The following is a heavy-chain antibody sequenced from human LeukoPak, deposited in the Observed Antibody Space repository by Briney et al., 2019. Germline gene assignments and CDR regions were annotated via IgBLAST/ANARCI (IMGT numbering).Heavy chain of an antibody. V-gene: IGHV3-23*01. CDR2: INGSGGST. D-gene: IGHD3-3*01. Sequence: HSGGSLRLSCAASGFTFSSYAMSWVRQAPGKGLEWVSAINGSGGSTYYADSVKGRFTISRDNSKNTLYLQMNSLRAEDTAVYYCAKDSSSGYSYYYYYGMDVWGQGTTVTVSS. J-gene: IGHJ6*02. CDR3: AKDSSSGYSYYYYYGMDV. CDR1: GFTFSSYA.